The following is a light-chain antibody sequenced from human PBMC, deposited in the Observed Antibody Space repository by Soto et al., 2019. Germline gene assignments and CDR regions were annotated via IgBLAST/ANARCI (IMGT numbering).Light chain of an antibody. Sequence: EIVLTQSPGTLSLSPGERATLSCRASQSVSNNYLAWYQQKPGQAPRLLIYGASNRATGIPDRFSGSGSGTDFTLTISRLEPEDFAVYYCHQYGRSPWTLGQGTKVDIK. CDR1: QSVSNNY. CDR2: GAS. CDR3: HQYGRSPWT. V-gene: IGKV3-20*01. J-gene: IGKJ1*01.